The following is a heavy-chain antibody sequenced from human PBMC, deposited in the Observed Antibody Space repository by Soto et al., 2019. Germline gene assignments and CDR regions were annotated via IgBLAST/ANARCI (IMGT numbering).Heavy chain of an antibody. Sequence: PGGSLRLSCAASGFTFDDYGLSWVRQAPGKGLEWVSGINWNGGSTGYADSVKGRFTISRDNAKNSLYLQMNSLRAEDTALYYCARESYSYYDILTGYPLGTFDIWGQGTMVTVSS. D-gene: IGHD3-9*01. CDR2: INWNGGST. J-gene: IGHJ3*02. CDR3: ARESYSYYDILTGYPLGTFDI. CDR1: GFTFDDYG. V-gene: IGHV3-20*04.